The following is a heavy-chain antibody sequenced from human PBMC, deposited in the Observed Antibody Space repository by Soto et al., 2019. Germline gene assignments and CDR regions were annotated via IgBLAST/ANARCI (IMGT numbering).Heavy chain of an antibody. J-gene: IGHJ4*02. V-gene: IGHV4-34*01. D-gene: IGHD6-19*01. CDR1: GGSFSGYY. CDR2: INHSGST. CDR3: ARAKGSSGWFLN. Sequence: QVQLQQWGAGLLKPSETLSLTCAVYGGSFSGYYWSWIRQPPGKGLEWIGEINHSGSTNYNPSLKSRGTISVDTSKNQFSLKLSSVTAADTAVYYCARAKGSSGWFLNWGQGTLVTVSS.